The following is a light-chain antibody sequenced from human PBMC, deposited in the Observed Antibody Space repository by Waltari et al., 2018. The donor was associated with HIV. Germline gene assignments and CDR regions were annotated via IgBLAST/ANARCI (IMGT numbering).Light chain of an antibody. CDR3: KTWGTGLWV. Sequence: TQPPSPSPSLGASVKLTCTRSSGHRTFSIAWQHTRPNKGPRYSLQVNEAGAHTRAEGVPGGSSGSSPVTGRYRTTSNLQSGDEADYSCKTWGTGLWVLAGGPRLTVL. V-gene: IGLV4-69*02. CDR1: SGHRTFS. CDR2: VNEAGAH. J-gene: IGLJ3*02.